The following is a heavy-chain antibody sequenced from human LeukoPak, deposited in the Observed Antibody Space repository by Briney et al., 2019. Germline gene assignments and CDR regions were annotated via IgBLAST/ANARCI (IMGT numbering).Heavy chain of an antibody. V-gene: IGHV4-39*01. J-gene: IGHJ6*02. Sequence: SETLSLTCTVSGGAISSSSYYWGWIRQPPGEGLEWIGSIYYSGNTYYNPSLKSRVTISVDTSKNQFSLKLSSVTAADTAVYYCARVVVITARLQYYYYYYGMDVWGQGTTVTVSS. CDR2: IYYSGNT. D-gene: IGHD3-22*01. CDR3: ARVVVITARLQYYYYYYGMDV. CDR1: GGAISSSSYY.